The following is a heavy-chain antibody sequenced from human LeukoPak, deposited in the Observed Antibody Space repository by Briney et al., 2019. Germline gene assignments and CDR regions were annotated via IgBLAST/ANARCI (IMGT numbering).Heavy chain of an antibody. Sequence: ETLSLTCTVSGGSISSYYWSWIRQPPGKGLEWIGYIYYSGSTNYNPSLKSRVTISVDTSKNQFSLKLSSVTAADTAVYYCARQGTYYDILTGYSPWGQGTLVTVSS. D-gene: IGHD3-9*01. CDR3: ARQGTYYDILTGYSP. CDR1: GGSISSYY. J-gene: IGHJ5*02. V-gene: IGHV4-59*08. CDR2: IYYSGST.